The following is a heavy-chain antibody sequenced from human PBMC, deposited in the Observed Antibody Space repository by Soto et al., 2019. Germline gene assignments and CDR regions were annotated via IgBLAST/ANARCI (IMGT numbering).Heavy chain of an antibody. CDR3: AKDRRPDVYGMDV. V-gene: IGHV3-30*18. D-gene: IGHD6-6*01. CDR2: ISYDGSNK. CDR1: GFTFSSYG. J-gene: IGHJ6*02. Sequence: PGGSLRLSCAAAGFTFSSYGMRWVRQAPGKGLEWVAVISYDGSNKYYADSVKGRFTISRDNSKNTLYLQMNSLRAEDTAVYYCAKDRRPDVYGMDVWGQGTTVTVSS.